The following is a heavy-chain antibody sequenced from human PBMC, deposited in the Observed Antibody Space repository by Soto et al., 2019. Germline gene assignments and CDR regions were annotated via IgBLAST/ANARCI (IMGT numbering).Heavy chain of an antibody. CDR3: TTDSADIVGAPATYGMDV. Sequence: GAVRLSCAASGFTFSSYGMHWVRQAPGKGLEWVAVIWYDGSNKYYADSVKGRFTISRDNSKNTLYLQMNSLKTEDTALYYCTTDSADIVGAPATYGMDVWGQGTTVTVSS. V-gene: IGHV3-33*01. J-gene: IGHJ6*02. CDR2: IWYDGSNK. CDR1: GFTFSSYG. D-gene: IGHD2-2*01.